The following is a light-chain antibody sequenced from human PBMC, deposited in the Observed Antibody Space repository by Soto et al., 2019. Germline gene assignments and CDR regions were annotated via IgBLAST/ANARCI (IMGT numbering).Light chain of an antibody. Sequence: EIVLTQSPGTLSLSPGERATLSCRASQSVSSSYLAWYQQKPGQAPRLLIYGASSRATGIPDRFSGSGSGTDCTLTISRLEPEDFAVYYWQQYGSSRPYTFGQGTKLEIK. CDR3: QQYGSSRPYT. J-gene: IGKJ2*01. CDR1: QSVSSSY. CDR2: GAS. V-gene: IGKV3-20*01.